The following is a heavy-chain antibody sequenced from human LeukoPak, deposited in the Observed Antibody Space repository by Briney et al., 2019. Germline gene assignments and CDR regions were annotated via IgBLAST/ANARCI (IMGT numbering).Heavy chain of an antibody. V-gene: IGHV4-34*01. D-gene: IGHD3-9*01. CDR3: ARFVLRYFDWFGRGFDP. Sequence: PSETLSLTCAVYGGSFSGYYWSWIRQPPGKGLEWIGEINHSGSTNYNPSLKSRVTISVDTSKNQFSLKLSSATAADTAVYYCARFVLRYFDWFGRGFDPWGQGTLVTVSS. J-gene: IGHJ5*02. CDR2: INHSGST. CDR1: GGSFSGYY.